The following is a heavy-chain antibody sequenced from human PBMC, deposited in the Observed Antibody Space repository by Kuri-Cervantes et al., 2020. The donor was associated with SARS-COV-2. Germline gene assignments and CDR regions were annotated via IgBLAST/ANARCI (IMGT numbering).Heavy chain of an antibody. CDR1: GYTFTSYG. Sequence: ASVKVSCKASGYTFTSYGIRWVRQAPGQGLEWMGWISAYNGNTHYAQKLQGRVTMTTDTSASTAYMEVRSLRSNATDVYSCARPCSRRYSFGSDAFDIWGQGTLVTVSS. J-gene: IGHJ3*02. CDR2: ISAYNGNT. D-gene: IGHD5-12*01. V-gene: IGHV1-18*01. CDR3: ARPCSRRYSFGSDAFDI.